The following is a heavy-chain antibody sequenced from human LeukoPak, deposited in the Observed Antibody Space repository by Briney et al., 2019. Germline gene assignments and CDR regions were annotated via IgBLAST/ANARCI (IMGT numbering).Heavy chain of an antibody. Sequence: GGSLRLSCAASGFTFSSYGMHWVRQAPGKGLEWVAFIRYDGSNKYYADSVKGRFTISRDNSKNTLYLQMNSLRAEDTAVYYCAKTGDYDFWSGSPYYYYMDVWGKGTTVTVSS. CDR2: IRYDGSNK. CDR3: AKTGDYDFWSGSPYYYYMDV. D-gene: IGHD3-3*01. J-gene: IGHJ6*03. CDR1: GFTFSSYG. V-gene: IGHV3-30*02.